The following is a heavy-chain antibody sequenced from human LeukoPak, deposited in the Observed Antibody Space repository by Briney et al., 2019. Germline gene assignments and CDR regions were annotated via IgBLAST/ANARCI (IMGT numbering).Heavy chain of an antibody. V-gene: IGHV4-61*02. J-gene: IGHJ5*02. CDR2: IYTSGST. D-gene: IGHD2-2*01. CDR3: ARGWGIAVVPAAFGFDP. CDR1: GGSISSGSYY. Sequence: SQTLSLTCTVSGGSISSGSYYWSWIRQPAGKGLEWIGRIYTSGSTNYNPSLKSRVTISVDTSKNQFSLKLSSVTAADTAVYYCARGWGIAVVPAAFGFDPWGQGTLVTVSS.